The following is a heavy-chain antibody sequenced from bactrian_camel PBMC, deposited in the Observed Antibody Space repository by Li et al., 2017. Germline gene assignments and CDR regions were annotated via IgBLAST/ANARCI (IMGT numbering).Heavy chain of an antibody. CDR2: IYTDGVTI. CDR3: AEDRFACLKGRIVVWIGMSINT. J-gene: IGHJ4*01. D-gene: IGHD2*01. Sequence: HVQLVESGGGSVQAGGSLTLSCAASGYIFNTHCVAWFRQAPGKEREGVAVIYTDGVTIYYDDSVKGRFTISRDNANNTVYLQMNTLLPEDTAMYYCAEDRFACLKGRIVVWIGMSINTGARGPRSPSP. CDR1: GYIFNTHC. V-gene: IGHV3S54*01.